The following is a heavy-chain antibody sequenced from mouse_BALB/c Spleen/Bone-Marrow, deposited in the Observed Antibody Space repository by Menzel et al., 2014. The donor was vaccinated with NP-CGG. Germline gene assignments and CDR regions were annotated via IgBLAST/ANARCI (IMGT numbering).Heavy chain of an antibody. Sequence: VQLQQSGAELVKPGASVKLSCTASGFNIKDTYMHWVKQRPEQGPEWIGRIDPANGNTKYDPKSQGKATITADTSSNTAYLQLSSLTSEDTAVYCCAFYYYGSSLFAYWGQGTLVTASA. CDR2: IDPANGNT. D-gene: IGHD1-1*01. J-gene: IGHJ3*01. V-gene: IGHV14-3*02. CDR3: AFYYYGSSLFAY. CDR1: GFNIKDTY.